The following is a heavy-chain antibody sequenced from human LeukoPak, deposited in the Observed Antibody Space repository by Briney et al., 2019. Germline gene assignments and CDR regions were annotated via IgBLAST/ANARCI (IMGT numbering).Heavy chain of an antibody. J-gene: IGHJ4*02. CDR2: IYTSGST. Sequence: KSSETLSLTCTVSGGSISSYYWSWIRQPAGKGLEWIGRIYTSGSTNYNPSLKSRVTMSVDTSKNQFSLKLSPVTAADTAVYYCARAYGGSLLGYFDYWGQGTLVTVSS. D-gene: IGHD1-26*01. CDR3: ARAYGGSLLGYFDY. V-gene: IGHV4-4*07. CDR1: GGSISSYY.